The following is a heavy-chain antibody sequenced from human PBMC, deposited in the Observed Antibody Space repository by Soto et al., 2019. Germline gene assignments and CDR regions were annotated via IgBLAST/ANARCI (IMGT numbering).Heavy chain of an antibody. D-gene: IGHD5-18*01. CDR3: ARKLWGGMGAFDI. Sequence: PSETLSLTCTVSGGSISSYYWSWIRQPPGKGLEWIGYINYSGSTNYNPSLKSRVTISVDTSKNQFSLKLSSVTAADTAVYYCARKLWGGMGAFDIWGQGTMVTVSS. V-gene: IGHV4-59*01. J-gene: IGHJ3*02. CDR2: INYSGST. CDR1: GGSISSYY.